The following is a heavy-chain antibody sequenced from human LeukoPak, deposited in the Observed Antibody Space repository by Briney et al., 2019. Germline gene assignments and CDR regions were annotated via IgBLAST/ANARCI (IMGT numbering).Heavy chain of an antibody. D-gene: IGHD3-10*01. CDR3: AKDISGSGTYYFDY. CDR1: GFTFSSHL. CDR2: IYQDGREK. V-gene: IGHV3-7*03. Sequence: GGSLRLSCAASGFTFSSHLMTWVRQAPGKGLEWVANIYQDGREKYYLSSVRGRFTISRDNAKNSLYLQMNSLRAEDTALYYCAKDISGSGTYYFDYWGQGTLVTVSS. J-gene: IGHJ4*02.